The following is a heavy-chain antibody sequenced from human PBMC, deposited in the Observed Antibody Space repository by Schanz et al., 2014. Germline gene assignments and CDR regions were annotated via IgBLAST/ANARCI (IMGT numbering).Heavy chain of an antibody. CDR1: GYRFIGYY. Sequence: QVQLVQSGTEVKKPGASVKISCKASGYRFIGYYMHWVRQAPGQGLEWMGWINPNSGTTNYAQKFQGWVTMTRDTSISTAYMELSRLKSDDSAVYYCARDRDQWDGNYLDYWGQGTLVTVSS. J-gene: IGHJ4*02. CDR3: ARDRDQWDGNYLDY. V-gene: IGHV1-2*04. D-gene: IGHD1-26*01. CDR2: INPNSGTT.